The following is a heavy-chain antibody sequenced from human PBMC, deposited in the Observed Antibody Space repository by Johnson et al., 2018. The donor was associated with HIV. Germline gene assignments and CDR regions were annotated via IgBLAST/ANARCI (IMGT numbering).Heavy chain of an antibody. Sequence: QVQLVESGGGVVQPGRSLRLSCAASGFTFSSYAMHWVRQAPGKGLEWVAVISYDGSNKYYADSVKGRFTISRDNSKNTLYLQMNSLRPEDTAVYYCAKAEWLSAFDIWGQGTMVTVSS. CDR2: ISYDGSNK. V-gene: IGHV3-30-3*01. CDR3: AKAEWLSAFDI. J-gene: IGHJ3*02. D-gene: IGHD3-3*01. CDR1: GFTFSSYA.